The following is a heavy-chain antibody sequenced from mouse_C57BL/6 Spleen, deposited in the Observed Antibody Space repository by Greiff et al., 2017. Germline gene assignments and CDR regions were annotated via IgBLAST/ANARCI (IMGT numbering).Heavy chain of an antibody. CDR1: GFTFSSYA. V-gene: IGHV5-9-1*02. D-gene: IGHD2-5*01. Sequence: VQLKESGEGLVKPGGSLKLSCAASGFTFSSYAMSWVRQTPEKRLEWVAYISSGGDYIYYADTVKGRFTISRDNARNTLYLQMSSLKSEDTAMYYCTRDRYYSNYDYYAMDYWGQGTSVTVSS. CDR3: TRDRYYSNYDYYAMDY. CDR2: ISSGGDYI. J-gene: IGHJ4*01.